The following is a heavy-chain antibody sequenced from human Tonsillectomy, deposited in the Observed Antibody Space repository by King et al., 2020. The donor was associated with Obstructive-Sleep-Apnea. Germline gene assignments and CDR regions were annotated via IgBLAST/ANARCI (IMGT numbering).Heavy chain of an antibody. Sequence: VQLVESGGGVVQPGRSLRLSCAASGFTFSSYAMHWVRQAPGKGLEWVAVISYDGSNKYYADSVKGRFTISRDNSKNTLYLQMNSLRAEDTAVYYCARGCVGDILTGLWGQGTLVTVSS. D-gene: IGHD3-9*01. CDR3: ARGCVGDILTGL. V-gene: IGHV3-30*04. CDR2: ISYDGSNK. J-gene: IGHJ4*02. CDR1: GFTFSSYA.